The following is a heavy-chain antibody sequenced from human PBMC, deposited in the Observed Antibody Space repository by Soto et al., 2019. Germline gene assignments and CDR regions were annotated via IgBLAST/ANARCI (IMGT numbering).Heavy chain of an antibody. J-gene: IGHJ5*02. Sequence: ASVKVSFKASGYTFTSYGISWVRQAPGQGLEWMGWISAYNGNTNYAQKLQGRVTMTTDTSTSTAYMELRSLRSDDTAVYYCARGGYYDFWSGYYGLRRDNWFGPWGQGTLVTVSS. CDR1: GYTFTSYG. CDR3: ARGGYYDFWSGYYGLRRDNWFGP. V-gene: IGHV1-18*04. D-gene: IGHD3-3*01. CDR2: ISAYNGNT.